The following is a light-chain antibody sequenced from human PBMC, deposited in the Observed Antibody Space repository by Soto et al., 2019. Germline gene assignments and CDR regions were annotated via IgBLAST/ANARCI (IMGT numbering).Light chain of an antibody. V-gene: IGKV3-11*01. Sequence: EIVLTQSPATLSLSPGERATLSCRASQSLTSNFAWYQQKPGQAPRLLIYDASNRATGIPARFSGSGSGTDFTLTISSLEPEDFAVYYCQQRSNWPLTFGGGTKVEIK. CDR3: QQRSNWPLT. CDR1: QSLTSN. CDR2: DAS. J-gene: IGKJ4*01.